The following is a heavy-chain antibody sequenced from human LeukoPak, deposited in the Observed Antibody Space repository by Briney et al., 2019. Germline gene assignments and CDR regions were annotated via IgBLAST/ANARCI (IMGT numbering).Heavy chain of an antibody. CDR1: GFTFSSYS. V-gene: IGHV3-48*01. D-gene: IGHD5-24*01. J-gene: IGHJ4*02. CDR2: ISSSSSTT. Sequence: GGSLRLSCAASGFTFSSYSMNWVRQAPGKGLEGVAYISSSSSTTYYADSVKGRFTISRVNAKTSLHLQMNRLRAEDTAAYYCARDSGSSREGYNPRFFDYWGQGTLVPVSS. CDR3: ARDSGSSREGYNPRFFDY.